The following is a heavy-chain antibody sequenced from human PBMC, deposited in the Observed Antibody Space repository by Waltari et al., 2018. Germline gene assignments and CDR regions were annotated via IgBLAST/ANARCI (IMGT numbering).Heavy chain of an antibody. D-gene: IGHD2-2*02. V-gene: IGHV4-4*07. CDR1: GGSISSYY. CDR3: ARTLPYCSSTSCYTGNWFDP. Sequence: QVQLQESGPGLVKPSETLSLTCTVSGGSISSYYWSWIRPPAGKGLEWIGRIYTSGSTNYNPSLKSRVTMSVDTSKNQFSLKLSSVTAADTAVYYCARTLPYCSSTSCYTGNWFDPWGQGTLVTVSS. J-gene: IGHJ5*02. CDR2: IYTSGST.